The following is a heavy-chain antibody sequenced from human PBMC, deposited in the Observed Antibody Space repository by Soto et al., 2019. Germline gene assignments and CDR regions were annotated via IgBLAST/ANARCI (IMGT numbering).Heavy chain of an antibody. J-gene: IGHJ4*02. Sequence: QVPLVQSGAEVKKPGASVKVSCKASGYTFTSYGISWVRQAPGQGLEWMGWISAYNGNTNYAQKLQGRVTMTTDTSTSTAYMELRSLRSDDTAVYYCARDLYDILTGYYTGNYFDYWGQGTLVTVSS. CDR1: GYTFTSYG. D-gene: IGHD3-9*01. CDR3: ARDLYDILTGYYTGNYFDY. V-gene: IGHV1-18*01. CDR2: ISAYNGNT.